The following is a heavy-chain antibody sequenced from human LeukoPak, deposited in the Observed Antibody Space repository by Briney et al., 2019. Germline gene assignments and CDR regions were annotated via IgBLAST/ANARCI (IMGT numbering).Heavy chain of an antibody. CDR1: GFTFSSYA. J-gene: IGHJ4*02. D-gene: IGHD6-13*01. V-gene: IGHV3-23*01. CDR3: AKEAVAAAGPFDY. CDR2: NSGSGGSI. Sequence: QPGGSLRLSCAASGFTFSSYAMSWVRQAPGKGLEWVSSNSGSGGSIYYADSVKGRFTISRDNSKSTLYLQMNSLRAEDTAIYYCAKEAVAAAGPFDYWGQGTLVTVSS.